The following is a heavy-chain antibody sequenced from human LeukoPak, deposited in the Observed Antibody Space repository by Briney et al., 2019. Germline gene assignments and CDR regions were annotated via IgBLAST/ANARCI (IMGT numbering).Heavy chain of an antibody. CDR1: GDITHY. J-gene: IGHJ4*02. D-gene: IGHD2-2*02. V-gene: IGHV4-39*07. CDR3: ARIRVDAGVVPAAIHFDY. Sequence: SETLSLTCTVSGDITHYWGWIRQPPGKGLECIGSIYFSGSVYYNPSLKSRVAISLDTSKNQFSLKLSSVTAADTAVYYCARIRVDAGVVPAAIHFDYWGPGTLVIVSP. CDR2: IYFSGSV.